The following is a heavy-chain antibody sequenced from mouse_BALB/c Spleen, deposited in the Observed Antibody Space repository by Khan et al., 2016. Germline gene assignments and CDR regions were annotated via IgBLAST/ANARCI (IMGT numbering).Heavy chain of an antibody. Sequence: EVELVESGGGLVKPGGSLKLSCAASGFTFSSYAMSWVRQTPEKRLEWVASISSGGSSFYPDILKDRFTIPRDNARNILSLQMSSLRSEDTAMYYCTTKVYYFDYWGQGTTLAVSS. CDR2: ISSGGSS. J-gene: IGHJ2*01. CDR3: TTKVYYFDY. V-gene: IGHV5-6-5*01. CDR1: GFTFSSYA.